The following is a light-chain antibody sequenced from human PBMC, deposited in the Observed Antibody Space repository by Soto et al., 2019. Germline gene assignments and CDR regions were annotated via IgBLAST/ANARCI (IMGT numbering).Light chain of an antibody. CDR2: EVS. Sequence: QSVLTQPASVSGSPGQSITISCTGTSSDVGSYNYVSWYQLHPGKAPKLMIYEVSNRPPGVSNRFSGSKSGDTASLTISGLQAEDEADYYCSSYTTRTTLYVFGTGTKVTVL. J-gene: IGLJ1*01. CDR1: SSDVGSYNY. V-gene: IGLV2-14*01. CDR3: SSYTTRTTLYV.